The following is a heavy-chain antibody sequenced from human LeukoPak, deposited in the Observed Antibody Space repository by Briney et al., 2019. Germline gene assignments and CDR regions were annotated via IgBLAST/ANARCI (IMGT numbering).Heavy chain of an antibody. CDR2: IYTSGST. V-gene: IGHV4-4*07. J-gene: IGHJ4*02. CDR1: GGSI. D-gene: IGHD3-22*01. CDR3: ASLSNDYDTSGYSLLY. Sequence: PSETLSLTCTVSGGSISWIRQPAGKGLEWIGHIYTSGSTNYNPSLKSRVTMSVDTSKNQFSLNLSSVTAADTAVYYCASLSNDYDTSGYSLLYWGQGTLVTVSS.